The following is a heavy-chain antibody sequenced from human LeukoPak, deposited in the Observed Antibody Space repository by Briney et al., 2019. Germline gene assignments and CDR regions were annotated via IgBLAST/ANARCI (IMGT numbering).Heavy chain of an antibody. CDR1: GYSISSGYY. Sequence: SETLSLTCTVSGYSISSGYYWGWIRQPPGKGLEWIGSIYHSGSTYYNPSLKSRVTISVHTSKNQFCLQLSCVAAAVTAGYYCARLSGYDWERFHDYWGQGTLLSVSS. V-gene: IGHV4-38-2*02. D-gene: IGHD5-12*01. CDR2: IYHSGST. CDR3: ARLSGYDWERFHDY. J-gene: IGHJ4*02.